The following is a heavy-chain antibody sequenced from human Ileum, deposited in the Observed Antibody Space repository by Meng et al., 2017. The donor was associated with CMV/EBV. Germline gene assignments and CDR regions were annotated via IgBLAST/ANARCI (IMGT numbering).Heavy chain of an antibody. CDR3: AREMRGGSGSFADWFDP. D-gene: IGHD3-10*01. V-gene: IGHV4-4*07. Sequence: HVQLEGAGPGLVEPSEALSLPCTVSGGSIMSFYWTGIRQPAGKGPEWIGRIYTSGITNYNPSLESRVSMSVETSKNQFSLKLSSVTAADTAVYYCAREMRGGSGSFADWFDPWGQGTLVTVSS. CDR1: GGSIMSFY. J-gene: IGHJ5*02. CDR2: IYTSGIT.